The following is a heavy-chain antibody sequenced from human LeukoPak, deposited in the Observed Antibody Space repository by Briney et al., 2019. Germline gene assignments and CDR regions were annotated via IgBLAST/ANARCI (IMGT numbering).Heavy chain of an antibody. CDR1: GFTFSTYW. J-gene: IGHJ4*02. Sequence: GGSLRLSCAASGFTFSTYWMSWVRQAPGKGLEWVANIKQDGSEKNHVDSVKGRFTISRVNAKNSLCLQMNSLRAEDTAVYYCARGLLAAAGIDYWGQGALVTVSS. V-gene: IGHV3-7*04. CDR2: IKQDGSEK. D-gene: IGHD6-13*01. CDR3: ARGLLAAAGIDY.